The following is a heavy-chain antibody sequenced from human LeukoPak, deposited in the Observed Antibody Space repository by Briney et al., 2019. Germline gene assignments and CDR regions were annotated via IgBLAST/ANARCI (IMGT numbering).Heavy chain of an antibody. D-gene: IGHD1-26*01. J-gene: IGHJ4*02. CDR2: ISRSGSDK. CDR3: ASRVGALDH. Sequence: GGSLRLSCAASGFTFSDYYMTWIRQSPGKGLEWLSKISRSGSDKFYADSVKGRFTISRDNAKNSLHLQMDSLRAEDTAVYYCASRVGALDHWGQGTLVTVSS. CDR1: GFTFSDYY. V-gene: IGHV3-11*04.